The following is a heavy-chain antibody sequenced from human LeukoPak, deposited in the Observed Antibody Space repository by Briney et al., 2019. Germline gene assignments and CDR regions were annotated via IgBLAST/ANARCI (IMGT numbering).Heavy chain of an antibody. D-gene: IGHD4-11*01. CDR2: IYTSGST. J-gene: IGHJ4*02. CDR3: ARGPPRLGFDF. V-gene: IGHV4-4*07. CDR1: GGSISSYY. Sequence: SETLSLTCTVSGGSISSYYWSWIRQPAGKGLEWIGRIYTSGSTNYNPSLKSRVTISVDTSKNQFSLKLKSVTAADTAVYYRARGPPRLGFDFWGQGTLVTVSS.